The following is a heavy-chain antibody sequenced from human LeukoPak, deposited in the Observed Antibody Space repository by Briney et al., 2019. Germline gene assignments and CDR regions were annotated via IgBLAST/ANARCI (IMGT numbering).Heavy chain of an antibody. D-gene: IGHD5-12*01. V-gene: IGHV4-34*01. CDR1: GGSFSGYY. J-gene: IGHJ6*03. CDR2: INHSGST. CDR3: ARGDRGYSGQTTYYMDV. Sequence: SETLSLTCAVYGGSFSGYYWSWIRQPPGKGLEWIGEINHSGSTNCNPSLKSRVTISVDTSKNQFSLKLSSVTAADTAVYYCARGDRGYSGQTTYYMDVWGKGTTVTVSS.